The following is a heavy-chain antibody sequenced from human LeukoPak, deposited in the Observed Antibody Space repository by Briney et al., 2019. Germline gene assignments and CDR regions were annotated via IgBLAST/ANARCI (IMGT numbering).Heavy chain of an antibody. CDR1: GGSXXXXXYY. D-gene: IGHD1-1*01. Sequence: PSESLSPTCTVSGGSXXXXXYYWSWIRQHPGXGXXXXGXIXXXXXXXXXXXXXGXXXXXXDTSRNXFSLXLSSVTAADTAVYYCASGDNDPLFDYWGQGTLVTVSS. CDR2: IXXXXXX. V-gene: IGHV4-31*01. J-gene: IGHJ4*02. CDR3: ASGDNDPLFDY.